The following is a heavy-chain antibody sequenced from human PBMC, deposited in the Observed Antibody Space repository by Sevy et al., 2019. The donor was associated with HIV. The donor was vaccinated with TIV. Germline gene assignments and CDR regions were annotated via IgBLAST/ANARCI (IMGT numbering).Heavy chain of an antibody. CDR1: GFTFSSYA. CDR2: ISYDGRNK. J-gene: IGHJ6*02. CDR3: ARATRDYYNYYYYGMDV. V-gene: IGHV3-30*04. D-gene: IGHD3-22*01. Sequence: GGSLRLSCAASGFTFSSYAMHWVRQAPGKGLEWVAVISYDGRNKYYADSVKGRFTISRDNSKKTLYLQMNSLRAEDTAVYYCARATRDYYNYYYYGMDVWGQGTTVTVSS.